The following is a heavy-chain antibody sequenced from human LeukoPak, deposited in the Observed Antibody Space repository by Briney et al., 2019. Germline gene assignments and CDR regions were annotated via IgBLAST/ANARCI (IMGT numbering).Heavy chain of an antibody. CDR1: GGSISSGGYS. CDR2: IYHSGST. D-gene: IGHD3-3*01. J-gene: IGHJ5*02. CDR3: ARGIDFWSGYPNWFDP. Sequence: PSETLSLTCAVSGGSISSGGYSWSWIRQPPGKGLEWIGYIYHSGSTNYNPSLKSRVTISVDTSKNQFSLKLSSVTAADTAVYYCARGIDFWSGYPNWFDPWGQGTLVTVSS. V-gene: IGHV4-30-2*01.